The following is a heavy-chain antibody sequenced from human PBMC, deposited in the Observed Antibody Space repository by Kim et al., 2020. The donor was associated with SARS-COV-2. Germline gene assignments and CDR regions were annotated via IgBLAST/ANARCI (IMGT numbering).Heavy chain of an antibody. CDR3: AREGVLLWFGDEGGMDV. Sequence: VKGRFTITRDNAKNSLYLQMNSLRAEDTALYHCAREGVLLWFGDEGGMDVWGQGTTVTVSS. V-gene: IGHV3-20*01. J-gene: IGHJ6*02. D-gene: IGHD3-10*01.